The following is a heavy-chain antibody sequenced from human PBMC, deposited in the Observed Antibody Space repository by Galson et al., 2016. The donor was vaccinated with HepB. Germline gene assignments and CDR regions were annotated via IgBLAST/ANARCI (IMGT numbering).Heavy chain of an antibody. CDR3: VRDNDSTSYYYYGMDV. CDR2: IYDSGGT. D-gene: IGHD2-2*01. V-gene: IGHV4-59*01. J-gene: IGHJ6*02. Sequence: ETLSLTCAVSGDSISESWWSWIRQPPGKGLEWIGYIYDSGGTKYNPSLKNRVTISLDTSKNQLSLKLSSVTAADTAVYYCVRDNDSTSYYYYGMDVWGQGITVTVSS. CDR1: GDSISESW.